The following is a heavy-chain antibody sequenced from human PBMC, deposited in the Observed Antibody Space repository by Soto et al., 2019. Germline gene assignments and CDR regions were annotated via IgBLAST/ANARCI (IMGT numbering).Heavy chain of an antibody. J-gene: IGHJ3*02. CDR2: IYYSGST. CDR3: ARLRGYCSGGSCSRGAFDI. Sequence: SETLSLTCTVSGGSISSSSYYWGWIRQPPGKGLEWIGGIYYSGSTYYNPSLKSRVTISVDTSKNQFSLKLSSVTAADTAVYYCARLRGYCSGGSCSRGAFDICGQGTMVTVSS. V-gene: IGHV4-39*01. D-gene: IGHD2-15*01. CDR1: GGSISSSSYY.